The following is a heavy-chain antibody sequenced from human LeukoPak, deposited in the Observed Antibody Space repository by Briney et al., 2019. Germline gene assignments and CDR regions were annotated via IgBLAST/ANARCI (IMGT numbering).Heavy chain of an antibody. D-gene: IGHD1-7*01. V-gene: IGHV4-39*01. J-gene: IGHJ6*03. Sequence: SETLSLTCTVSGGSVSSSSSYWAWIGQPQGRGRDWFGSVYYSGTTYYNTSLESRVTISEDTSRNRFSLMLSSVTAADTAVYYCVRQNSDYYYYYLDVWGEGTTVIVSS. CDR2: VYYSGTT. CDR1: GGSVSSSSSY. CDR3: VRQNSDYYYYYLDV.